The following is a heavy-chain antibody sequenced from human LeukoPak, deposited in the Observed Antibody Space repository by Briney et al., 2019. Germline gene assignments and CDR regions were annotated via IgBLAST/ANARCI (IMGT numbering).Heavy chain of an antibody. V-gene: IGHV1-58*02. J-gene: IGHJ3*02. CDR3: AANTPRVVREDAFDI. CDR2: IVVGSGNT. Sequence: GASVKVSCKASGFTFTSSAMQWVRQARGQRLEWIGWIVVGSGNTSYAQNFQERVTITRDMSTSTAYMELSSLRSEDTAVYYCAANTPRVVREDAFDIWGQGTMVTVSS. CDR1: GFTFTSSA. D-gene: IGHD2-21*01.